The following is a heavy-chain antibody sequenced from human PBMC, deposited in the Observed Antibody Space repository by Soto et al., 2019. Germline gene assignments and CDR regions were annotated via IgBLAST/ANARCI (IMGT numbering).Heavy chain of an antibody. Sequence: QLQLQESGPGLVKPSETLSLTCTVSGGSISSSSYYWGWIRQPSGKGLEWIGSIYYSGSTYYNPSLKSRVTIAVATSKNQFSLTLSSVTAADTAVYYCASSYGDYVSYWGQGTLVTVSS. D-gene: IGHD4-17*01. J-gene: IGHJ4*02. CDR3: ASSYGDYVSY. CDR2: IYYSGST. V-gene: IGHV4-39*01. CDR1: GGSISSSSYY.